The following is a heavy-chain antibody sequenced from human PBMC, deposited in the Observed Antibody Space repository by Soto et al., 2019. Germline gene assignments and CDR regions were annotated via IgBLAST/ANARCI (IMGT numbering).Heavy chain of an antibody. CDR3: ARTGQLVVDFRWFDP. CDR1: GGTFSSYA. D-gene: IGHD6-6*01. Sequence: SVKVSCKASGGTFSSYAISWVRQAPGQGLEWMGGIIPIFGTANYAQKFQGRVTITADESTSTAYMELSSLRSEDTAVYYCARTGQLVVDFRWFDPWVQGTLVTVSS. J-gene: IGHJ5*02. CDR2: IIPIFGTA. V-gene: IGHV1-69*13.